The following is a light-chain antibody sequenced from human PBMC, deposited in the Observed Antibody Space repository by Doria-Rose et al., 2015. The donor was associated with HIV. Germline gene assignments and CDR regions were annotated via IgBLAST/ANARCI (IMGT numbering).Light chain of an antibody. V-gene: IGKV4-1*01. CDR3: QQYYDTPS. CDR1: QSLLYTSKNY. J-gene: IGKJ3*01. Sequence: DIQMTQSPESPGMSLGERATLNCKSNQSLLYTSKNYLAWYQQKPGQPPKLLIYWAPTRQSGVPARFSGSGSGTDFTLTISSLEAEDVAVYYCQQYYDTPSFGPGTTVDIK. CDR2: WAP.